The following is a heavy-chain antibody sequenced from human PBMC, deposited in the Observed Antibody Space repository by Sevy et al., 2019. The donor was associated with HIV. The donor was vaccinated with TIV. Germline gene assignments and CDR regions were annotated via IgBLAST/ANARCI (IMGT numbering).Heavy chain of an antibody. Sequence: ASVKVSCKASGYTFTSYDINWVRQATGQGLEWMGWMNPNSGNTGYAQKFQGRVTMTRNNSISTAYMELSSLRSEDTAVYYCARRKIRSYDFWSGYSKPDAFDIWGQGTMVTVSS. CDR2: MNPNSGNT. D-gene: IGHD3-3*01. V-gene: IGHV1-8*01. J-gene: IGHJ3*02. CDR1: GYTFTSYD. CDR3: ARRKIRSYDFWSGYSKPDAFDI.